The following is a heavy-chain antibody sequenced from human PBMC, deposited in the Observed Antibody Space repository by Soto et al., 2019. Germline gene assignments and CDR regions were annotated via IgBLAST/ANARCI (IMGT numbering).Heavy chain of an antibody. Sequence: QVQLVESGGGVVQPGRSLRLSCAASGFTFSSYGMHWVRQAPGKGLEWVAVISYDGSNKYYADSVKGRFTISRDNSKNTLYLQMNSLRAEDTAVYYCAKGSSSGSYYETLDYWGQGTLVTVSS. V-gene: IGHV3-30*18. CDR3: AKGSSSGSYYETLDY. CDR2: ISYDGSNK. D-gene: IGHD1-26*01. J-gene: IGHJ4*02. CDR1: GFTFSSYG.